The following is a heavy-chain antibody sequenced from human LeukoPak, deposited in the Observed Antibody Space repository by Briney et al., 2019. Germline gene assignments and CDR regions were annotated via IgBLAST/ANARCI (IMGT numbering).Heavy chain of an antibody. CDR1: GFTFSGFA. CDR3: AKCGNSGCHLIDY. Sequence: PGGSLRLSCAASGFTFSGFAMTWVRQAPGKGLEWVSSIGSDYKTHYSESVKGRFAISRDNSKSTLYLQMDSLRAEDTAVYYCAKCGNSGCHLIDYWGQGTLVTVSS. J-gene: IGHJ4*02. D-gene: IGHD5-12*01. CDR2: IGSDYKT. V-gene: IGHV3-23*01.